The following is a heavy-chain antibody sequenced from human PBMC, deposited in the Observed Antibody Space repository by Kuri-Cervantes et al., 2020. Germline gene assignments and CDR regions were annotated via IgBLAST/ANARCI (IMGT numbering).Heavy chain of an antibody. CDR1: GYTFTNYG. V-gene: IGHV1-18*04. CDR3: ARVHCSGGSCYFRAFDY. CDR2: ISAYNGDT. J-gene: IGHJ4*02. Sequence: ASVKVSCKASGYTFTNYGISWVRQAPGQGLEWMGWISAYNGDTNYAQKLQGRVTMTTDTSTSTAYMELRSLRSDDTAVYYCARVHCSGGSCYFRAFDYWGQGTLVTVSS. D-gene: IGHD2-15*01.